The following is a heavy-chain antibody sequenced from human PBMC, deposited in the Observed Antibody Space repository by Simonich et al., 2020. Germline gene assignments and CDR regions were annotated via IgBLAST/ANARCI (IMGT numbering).Heavy chain of an antibody. CDR3: ARTYSGSYYYFDY. J-gene: IGHJ4*02. V-gene: IGHV1-8*03. CDR2: KKPKSGNT. Sequence: QVQLVQSGAEVKKPGASVKVSCKASGYTFTSYDINWVRQATGQGMEWRGGKKPKSGNTGYAQKFQGRVTITRNTSIRTAYMELSSLRSEDTAVYYCARTYSGSYYYFDYWGQGTLVTVSS. D-gene: IGHD1-26*01. CDR1: GYTFTSYD.